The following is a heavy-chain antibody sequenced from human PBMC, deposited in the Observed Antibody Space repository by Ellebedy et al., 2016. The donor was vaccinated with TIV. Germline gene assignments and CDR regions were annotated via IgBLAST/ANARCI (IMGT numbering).Heavy chain of an antibody. J-gene: IGHJ5*01. CDR2: IKQDASEK. CDR1: GFSFSDYW. D-gene: IGHD6-13*01. V-gene: IGHV3-7*01. CDR3: ARVPWDSSSWYRIDS. Sequence: GESLKISCAASGFSFSDYWMTWVRQAPGKGLKWVANIKQDASEKYFVDSVMGRFTISRDNAKNSLYLQMDSLRAEDTAVYYCARVPWDSSSWYRIDSWGQGTLVTVSS.